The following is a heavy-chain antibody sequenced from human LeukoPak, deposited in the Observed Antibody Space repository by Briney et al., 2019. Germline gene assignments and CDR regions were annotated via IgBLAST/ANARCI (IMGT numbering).Heavy chain of an antibody. CDR2: IHSDGNST. D-gene: IGHD3-22*01. V-gene: IGHV3-74*01. Sequence: GGSLRLSCAASGFTFSNYAMSWVRQAPGKGLVWVSRIHSDGNSTTYADSVKGRFTISRDNAKSTLYLQMNSLRAEDTAVYYCAREATPGVPRGLLLWGQGTLVTVSS. J-gene: IGHJ4*02. CDR1: GFTFSNYA. CDR3: AREATPGVPRGLLL.